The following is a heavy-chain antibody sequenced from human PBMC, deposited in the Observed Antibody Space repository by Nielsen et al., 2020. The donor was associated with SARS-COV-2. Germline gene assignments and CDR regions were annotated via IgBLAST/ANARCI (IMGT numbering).Heavy chain of an antibody. CDR3: AKDGGAPRNFDY. D-gene: IGHD3-10*01. J-gene: IGHJ4*02. CDR2: IWYDGGNK. V-gene: IGHV3-30*02. Sequence: GESLKISCAASGFTFSSFGMHWVRQAPGKGLEWVAFIWYDGGNKYYADSVKGRFIISRDNSRNTMFLQMNSLRAEDTALYYCAKDGGAPRNFDYWGQGILVTVSS. CDR1: GFTFSSFG.